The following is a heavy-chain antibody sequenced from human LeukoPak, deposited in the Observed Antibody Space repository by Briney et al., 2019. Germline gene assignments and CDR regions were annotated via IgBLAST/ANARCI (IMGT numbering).Heavy chain of an antibody. CDR3: ARFSSGGLRYFDY. CDR2: IIPILGIA. J-gene: IGHJ4*02. V-gene: IGHV1-69*04. Sequence: ASVKVSCKASGYTFTSYDINWVRQATGQGLEWMGRIIPILGIANYAQKLQGRVTITADKSTSTAYMELSSLRSEDTAVYYCARFSSGGLRYFDYWGQGTLVTVSS. CDR1: GYTFTSYD. D-gene: IGHD3-9*01.